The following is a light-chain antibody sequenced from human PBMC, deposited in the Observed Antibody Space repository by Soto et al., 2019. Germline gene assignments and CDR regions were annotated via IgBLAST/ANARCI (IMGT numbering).Light chain of an antibody. J-gene: IGLJ1*01. CDR1: SSDVGGYND. CDR3: RSYTSASALFV. Sequence: QSALTQPASVSGSPGQSITISCTGTSSDVGGYNDVAWYQKHLGTAPKLIIYDVTVRPSGVSDRFSGSKSGNTASLAISGLQAEDEAEYYCRSYTSASALFVFGTGTKLTVL. V-gene: IGLV2-14*03. CDR2: DVT.